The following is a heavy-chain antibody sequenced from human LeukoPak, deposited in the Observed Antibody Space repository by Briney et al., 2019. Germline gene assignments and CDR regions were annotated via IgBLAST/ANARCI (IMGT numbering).Heavy chain of an antibody. J-gene: IGHJ6*02. Sequence: ASVKVSCKASGGTFSSYAISWVRQAPGQGLEWMGRIIPILGIANYAQKFQGRVTITADKSTSTAYMELSSLRSEDTAVYYCAREYYYGSGSRYRGMDVWGQGTTVTVSS. CDR1: GGTFSSYA. CDR2: IIPILGIA. V-gene: IGHV1-69*04. CDR3: AREYYYGSGSRYRGMDV. D-gene: IGHD3-10*01.